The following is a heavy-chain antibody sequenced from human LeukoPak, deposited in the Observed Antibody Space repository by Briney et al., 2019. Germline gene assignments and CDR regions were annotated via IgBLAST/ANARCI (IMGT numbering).Heavy chain of an antibody. V-gene: IGHV3-23*01. Sequence: PGGSLRLSRAASVFTFRNYDMSWARQAPGKGREGVSAVSGSGDDTYYAVSVKGRFTISRDHSKSTLYLQMNSLRAEDTAVYYCAKRGAYFGGFDYWGQGTLVTVSS. CDR3: AKRGAYFGGFDY. CDR2: VSGSGDDT. D-gene: IGHD3-10*01. J-gene: IGHJ4*02. CDR1: VFTFRNYD.